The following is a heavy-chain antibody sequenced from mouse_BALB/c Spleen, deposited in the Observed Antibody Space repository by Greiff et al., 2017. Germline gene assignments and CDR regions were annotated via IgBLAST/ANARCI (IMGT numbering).Heavy chain of an antibody. CDR3: ARDRGGGYDDGYYAMDY. CDR2: INSNGGST. CDR1: GFTFSSYG. V-gene: IGHV5-6-3*01. J-gene: IGHJ4*01. Sequence: EVQVVESGGGLVQPGGSLKLSCAASGFTFSSYGMSWVRQTPDKRLELVATINSNGGSTYYPDSVKGRFTISRDNAKNTLYLEMSSLRSEDTAMYYCARDRGGGYDDGYYAMDYWGQGTSVTVSS. D-gene: IGHD2-2*01.